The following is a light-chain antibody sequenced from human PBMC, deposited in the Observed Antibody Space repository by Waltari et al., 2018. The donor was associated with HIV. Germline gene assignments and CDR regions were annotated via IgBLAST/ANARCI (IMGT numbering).Light chain of an antibody. CDR3: QSSDSTLSGSV. Sequence: QSVLTQPPSVSGAPGQWVTLSCTGGNSNIGTHEVHWYQQLPGTAPQLLIYSTNSRPSGVPDRSSGSKSGTSASLAITGLQAEDEADYYCQSSDSTLSGSVFGGGTKLTVL. CDR2: STN. V-gene: IGLV1-40*01. J-gene: IGLJ2*01. CDR1: NSNIGTHE.